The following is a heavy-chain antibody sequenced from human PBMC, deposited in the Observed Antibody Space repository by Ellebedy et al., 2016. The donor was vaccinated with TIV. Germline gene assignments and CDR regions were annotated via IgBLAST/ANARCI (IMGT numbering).Heavy chain of an antibody. CDR2: IDSYGRTT. J-gene: IGHJ4*02. D-gene: IGHD3-16*01. CDR3: VTWGQSYGR. CDR1: GFTFSSHW. Sequence: PGGSLRLSCAASGFTFSSHWMHWDRQAPGKGLVWVSCIDSYGRTTSYADSVKGRFTISRDNVKNTLYLQMNSLGAEDTAVYYCVTWGQSYGRWGQGSLVTISS. V-gene: IGHV3-74*01.